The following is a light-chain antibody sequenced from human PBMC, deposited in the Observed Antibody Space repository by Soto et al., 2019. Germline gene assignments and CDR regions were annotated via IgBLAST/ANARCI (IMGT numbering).Light chain of an antibody. J-gene: IGLJ1*01. CDR1: SSDVGSYNL. V-gene: IGLV2-23*03. CDR3: CSYAGSSTFPYV. CDR2: EGS. Sequence: QSVLTQPVSVSGSPGQSITISCTGTSSDVGSYNLVSWYQQHPGKAPKLMIYEGSKRPSGVSNRFSGSKSGNTASLTISGLQAEDEADYYCCSYAGSSTFPYVFGTGTKVTVL.